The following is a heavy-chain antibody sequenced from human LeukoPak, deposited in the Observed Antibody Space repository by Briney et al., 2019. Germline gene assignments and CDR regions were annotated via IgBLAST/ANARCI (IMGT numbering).Heavy chain of an antibody. CDR3: AKDARRSSGWWFFDH. D-gene: IGHD6-19*01. J-gene: IGHJ4*02. V-gene: IGHV3-30-3*01. CDR2: ISYHGSDK. Sequence: GGSLRLSCATSGFTFTNYAVHWVRQAPGKGLEWVALISYHGSDKYYADSVRGRFTLSRDKSKNTLYLQMNSLRAEDTAVYYCAKDARRSSGWWFFDHWGQGTLVTVSS. CDR1: GFTFTNYA.